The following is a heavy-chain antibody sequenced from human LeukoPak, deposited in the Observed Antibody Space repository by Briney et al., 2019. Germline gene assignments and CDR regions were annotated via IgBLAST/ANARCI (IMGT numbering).Heavy chain of an antibody. V-gene: IGHV4-59*01. Sequence: SETLSLTCTVSGGSISSSYWSWIRQPPGKELEWIGYIYDRGNTNYNPSLKSRVTISVDTSKNQFSLKLSSVTAADTAVYYCARGGLWWFDYWGQGTLVTVSS. D-gene: IGHD2-21*01. J-gene: IGHJ4*02. CDR2: IYDRGNT. CDR1: GGSISSSY. CDR3: ARGGLWWFDY.